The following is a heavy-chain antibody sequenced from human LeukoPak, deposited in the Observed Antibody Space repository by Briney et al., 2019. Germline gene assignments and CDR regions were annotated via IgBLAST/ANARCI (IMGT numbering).Heavy chain of an antibody. V-gene: IGHV3-49*04. D-gene: IGHD3-16*01. CDR2: IRSKAYGGTT. CDR1: GFTFGDYA. Sequence: GGPLRLSCTASGFTFGDYAMSWVRQAPGKGLEWVGFIRSKAYGGTTEYAASVKGRFIISRDDSKSIAYLQMNSLKTEDTAVYYCTRDAYWGHAFDIWGQGTMVTVSS. CDR3: TRDAYWGHAFDI. J-gene: IGHJ3*02.